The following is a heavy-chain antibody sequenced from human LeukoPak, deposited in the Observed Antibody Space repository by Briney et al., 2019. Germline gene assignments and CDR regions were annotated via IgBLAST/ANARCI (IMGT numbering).Heavy chain of an antibody. D-gene: IGHD4-17*01. V-gene: IGHV3-30-3*01. CDR1: GFTFSSYA. CDR2: ISYDGSNK. J-gene: IGHJ4*01. CDR3: ARDYGADN. Sequence: GGSLRLSCAASGFTFSSYAMHWVRQAPGKGLEWVAVISYDGSNKYYADSVKGRFTISRDNSKNTLYLQMNSLRAEDTAVYYCARDYGADNWGQGTLVTVSS.